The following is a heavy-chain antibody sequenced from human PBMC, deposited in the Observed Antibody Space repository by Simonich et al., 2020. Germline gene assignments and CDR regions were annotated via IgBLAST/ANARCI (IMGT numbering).Heavy chain of an antibody. CDR1: GYTFPSYG. CDR2: RSAYNGKN. V-gene: IGHV1-18*01. J-gene: IGHJ4*02. D-gene: IGHD2-15*01. Sequence: QVQLVQSGAEGKKPGASVKVSCKASGYTFPSYGISGVRQAPGQGLEWMVWRSAYNGKNNYAQKRKGRVTMTTDTSTSTAYMELRSLRSDDTAVYYCARASRGTWWYYYFDYWGQGTLVTVSS. CDR3: ARASRGTWWYYYFDY.